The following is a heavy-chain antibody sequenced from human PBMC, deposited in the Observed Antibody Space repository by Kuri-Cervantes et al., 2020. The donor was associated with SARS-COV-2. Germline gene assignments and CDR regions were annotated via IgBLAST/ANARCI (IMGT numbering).Heavy chain of an antibody. V-gene: IGHV3-23*01. D-gene: IGHD3-16*01. J-gene: IGHJ5*02. Sequence: LSLTCAASGFTFSSYAMSCVRHAPGEGLGWVSAISGSVGSTYYADSVKGRFTISQDNSKNTLYLTMNSLRAEDTAVYYCAKAPRGGVWFDPWGQGTLVTVSS. CDR3: AKAPRGGVWFDP. CDR1: GFTFSSYA. CDR2: ISGSVGST.